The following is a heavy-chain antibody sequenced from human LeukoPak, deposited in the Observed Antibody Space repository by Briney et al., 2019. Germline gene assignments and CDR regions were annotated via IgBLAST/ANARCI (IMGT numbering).Heavy chain of an antibody. Sequence: GESLKISCKGSGYSFPNYWIAWVRQLPGKGLEWMGIIYPGDSDTRYSPSFQGQVTISADKSISTAYLQWSSLKASDTAMYYCARCPYDEAWFDSWGQGTLLTVSS. CDR1: GYSFPNYW. CDR3: ARCPYDEAWFDS. CDR2: IYPGDSDT. D-gene: IGHD5-12*01. J-gene: IGHJ5*01. V-gene: IGHV5-51*01.